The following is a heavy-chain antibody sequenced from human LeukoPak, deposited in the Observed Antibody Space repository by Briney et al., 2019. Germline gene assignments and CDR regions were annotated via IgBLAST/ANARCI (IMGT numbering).Heavy chain of an antibody. D-gene: IGHD3-10*01. CDR3: ARVQRVTMVRGVTAPLYY. Sequence: ASVKVSCKASRYTFTSYYMHWVRQAPGQGLEWMGIINPSGGSTSYAQKFQGRVTMTRNTSTSTVYMELSSLRSEDTAVYYCARVQRVTMVRGVTAPLYYWGQGTLVTVSS. CDR2: INPSGGST. CDR1: RYTFTSYY. J-gene: IGHJ4*02. V-gene: IGHV1-46*01.